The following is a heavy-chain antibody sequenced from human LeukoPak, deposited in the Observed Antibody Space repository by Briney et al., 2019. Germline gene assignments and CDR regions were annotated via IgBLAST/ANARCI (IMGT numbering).Heavy chain of an antibody. D-gene: IGHD6-13*01. J-gene: IGHJ3*02. CDR3: AREPPSSSWHLGAFDI. V-gene: IGHV1-46*01. CDR2: INPSAGDT. Sequence: EASVKVSCKASGYTFTNYYMHWVRQAPGQGLEWMGIINPSAGDTSYTQKFQGRVTMTRDTSTNTVYMELSSLKSEDTAVYYCAREPPSSSWHLGAFDIWGQGTMVTVSS. CDR1: GYTFTNYY.